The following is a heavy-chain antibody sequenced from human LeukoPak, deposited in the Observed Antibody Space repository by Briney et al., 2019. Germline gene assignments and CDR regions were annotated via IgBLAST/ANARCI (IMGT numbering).Heavy chain of an antibody. V-gene: IGHV3-30*04. J-gene: IGHJ2*01. CDR1: GFTFSSYA. CDR3: AREFRKSVGWYFDL. CDR2: ISYDGSNN. Sequence: GGSLRLSCAASGFTFSSYAMHWVRQAPGKGLEWVAVISYDGSNNYYADSVKGRFTMSRDNSKNTLYLQMSSLRAEDTAVYYCAREFRKSVGWYFDLWGRGTLVTVSS.